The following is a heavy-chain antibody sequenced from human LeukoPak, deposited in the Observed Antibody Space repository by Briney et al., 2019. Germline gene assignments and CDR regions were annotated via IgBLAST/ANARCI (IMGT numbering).Heavy chain of an antibody. D-gene: IGHD2-2*01. J-gene: IGHJ5*02. CDR2: ISYDGSNK. V-gene: IGHV3-30*18. CDR1: GFTFSSYG. Sequence: PGGSLRLSCAASGFTFSSYGMHWVRQAPGKGLEWVAVISYDGSNKYYADSVKGRFTISRDNSKNTLYLQMNSLRAEDTAVYYCAKAGDDIVVVPAAAPAAWGQGTLVTVSS. CDR3: AKAGDDIVVVPAAAPAA.